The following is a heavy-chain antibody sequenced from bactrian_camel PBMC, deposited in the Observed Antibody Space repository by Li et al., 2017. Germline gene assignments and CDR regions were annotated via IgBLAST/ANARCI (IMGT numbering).Heavy chain of an antibody. CDR3: AAGPPGDGARSTKELLGVLFFRYS. Sequence: HVQLVESGGGSVQSGGSLRLSCAASGQSLSDYSMAWFRQVPGKNRQGVAALDTDGTISYADSVTGRFTISYDSAMNTMYLQMNSLKPDDTAMYYCAAGPPGDGARSTKELLGVLFFRYSWGQGTQVTVS. D-gene: IGHD7*01. CDR2: LDTDGTI. CDR1: GQSLSDYS. J-gene: IGHJ6*01. V-gene: IGHV3S53*01.